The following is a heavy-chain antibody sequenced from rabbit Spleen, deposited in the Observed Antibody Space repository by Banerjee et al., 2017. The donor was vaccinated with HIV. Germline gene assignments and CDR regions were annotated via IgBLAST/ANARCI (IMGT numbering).Heavy chain of an antibody. Sequence: QEQLVESGGGLVQPEGSLTLTCTASGVSFSGRDVMSWVRQAPGKGLEWIGCIGSNSDNTVYATWAKGRFALSRTSSTTVDLKMTSLTAADTATYFCARDTASSFSSYGMDLWGPGTLVTVS. CDR1: GVSFSGRDV. CDR2: IGSNSDNT. J-gene: IGHJ6*01. D-gene: IGHD4-2*01. V-gene: IGHV1S45*01. CDR3: ARDTASSFSSYGMDL.